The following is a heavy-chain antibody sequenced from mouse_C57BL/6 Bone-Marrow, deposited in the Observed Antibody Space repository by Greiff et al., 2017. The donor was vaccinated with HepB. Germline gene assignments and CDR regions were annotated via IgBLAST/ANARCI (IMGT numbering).Heavy chain of an antibody. CDR3: VYGNYLYYYAMDY. CDR1: GYSITSGYY. D-gene: IGHD2-1*01. Sequence: DVKLVESGPGLVKPSQSLSLTCSVTGYSITSGYYWNWIRQFPGNKLEWMGYISYDGSNNYNPSLKNRISITRDTSKNQFFLKLNSVTTEDTATYYCVYGNYLYYYAMDYWGQGTSVTVSS. V-gene: IGHV3-6*01. J-gene: IGHJ4*01. CDR2: ISYDGSN.